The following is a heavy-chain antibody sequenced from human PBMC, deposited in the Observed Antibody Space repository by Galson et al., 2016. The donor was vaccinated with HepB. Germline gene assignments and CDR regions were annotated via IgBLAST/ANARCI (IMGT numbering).Heavy chain of an antibody. CDR2: INACNGNT. CDR3: ARGTMIRGITN. V-gene: IGHV1-18*04. J-gene: IGHJ4*02. Sequence: SVKVSCKASGYTFTSYGITWVRQSPGQGLEWMGWINACNGNTNYAPKLKGRVILTTDTSTNTAYMDLRSLRYDDTAVYYCARGTMIRGITNWGQVTLVTVSS. CDR1: GYTFTSYG. D-gene: IGHD3-10*01.